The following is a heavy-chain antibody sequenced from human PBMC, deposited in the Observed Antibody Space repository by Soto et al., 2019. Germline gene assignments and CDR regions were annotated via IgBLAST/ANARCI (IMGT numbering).Heavy chain of an antibody. CDR3: VRRAGGAVVWYYDL. Sequence: EVQLLESGGGLVQRGGSLRLSCAASGFIFNHYAMTWVRQAPGTGLEWVARVSGRGGSAYYADSVKGRLTISRDNSNNTLYLQITSVRGEDTAVYYCVRRAGGAVVWYYDLWGRGTLVSVFS. CDR2: VSGRGGSA. J-gene: IGHJ2*01. D-gene: IGHD1-26*01. CDR1: GFIFNHYA. V-gene: IGHV3-23*01.